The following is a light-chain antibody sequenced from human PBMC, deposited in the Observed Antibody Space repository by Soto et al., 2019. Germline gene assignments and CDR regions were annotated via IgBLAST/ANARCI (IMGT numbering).Light chain of an antibody. Sequence: EIVLTQSPGTLSSSPGERATLSCRASQSVSSSSLAWYQQKPGQAPRLLIYDASSRATGIPDRFSGSGSGTDFTLTISRLEPEDFAVYYCQQYGSSPLFGPGTKVDIK. CDR2: DAS. V-gene: IGKV3-20*01. J-gene: IGKJ3*01. CDR1: QSVSSSS. CDR3: QQYGSSPL.